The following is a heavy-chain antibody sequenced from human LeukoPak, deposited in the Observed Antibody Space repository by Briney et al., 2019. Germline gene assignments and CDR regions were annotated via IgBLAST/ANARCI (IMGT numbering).Heavy chain of an antibody. J-gene: IGHJ5*02. CDR2: ISSSGSTI. V-gene: IGHV3-48*03. Sequence: PGGSLRLSCAASGFTFSSYEMNWVRQAPGKGLEWVSYISSSGSTIYYADSVKGRFTISRDNAKNSLYLQMNSLRAEDTAVYYCASRGSGSYGSWFDPWGQGTLVTVSS. CDR3: ASRGSGSYGSWFDP. D-gene: IGHD1-26*01. CDR1: GFTFSSYE.